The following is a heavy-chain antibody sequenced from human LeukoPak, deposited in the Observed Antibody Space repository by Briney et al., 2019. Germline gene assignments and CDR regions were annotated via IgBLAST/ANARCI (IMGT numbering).Heavy chain of an antibody. J-gene: IGHJ5*02. CDR3: TRGLRYCSSTSCSDP. CDR1: GFTFNTYW. D-gene: IGHD2-2*01. Sequence: GGSLRLSCAASGFTFNTYWMHWVRQAPGEGLVWVSAIDSDGTSIIYADSVKGRFTISRDNAKNTLYLQMNSLRAEDTAVYYCTRGLRYCSSTSCSDPWGQGTLVTVSS. V-gene: IGHV3-74*01. CDR2: IDSDGTSI.